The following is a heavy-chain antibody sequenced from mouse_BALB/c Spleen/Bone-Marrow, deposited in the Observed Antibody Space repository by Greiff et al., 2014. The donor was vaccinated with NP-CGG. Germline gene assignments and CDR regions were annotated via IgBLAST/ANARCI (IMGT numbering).Heavy chain of an antibody. J-gene: IGHJ3*01. Sequence: QVQLQQSGAELVGPGSSVKISCKASGYAFSTYWMTWVKQRPGPGLEWIGQIYPGDGDTKYNGKFKGKATLTADKSSSTAYMQLSSLTAEDSAVYFCPKVTTGFAYWGQGTLVTVSA. V-gene: IGHV1-80*01. CDR2: IYPGDGDT. D-gene: IGHD2-2*01. CDR3: PKVTTGFAY. CDR1: GYAFSTYW.